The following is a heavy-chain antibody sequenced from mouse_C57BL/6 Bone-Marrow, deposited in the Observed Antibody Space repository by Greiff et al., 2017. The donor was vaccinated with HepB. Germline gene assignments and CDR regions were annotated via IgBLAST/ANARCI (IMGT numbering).Heavy chain of an antibody. Sequence: EVKVVESGGGLVQPGGSLKLSCAASGFTFSDYYMYWVRQTPEKRLEWVAYISNGGSTYYPDTVKGRFTISRDNAKNTLYLQMSRLKSEDTAMYYCARFMRYAMDYWGQGTSVTVSS. D-gene: IGHD1-1*01. V-gene: IGHV5-12*01. CDR1: GFTFSDYY. CDR3: ARFMRYAMDY. CDR2: ISNGGST. J-gene: IGHJ4*01.